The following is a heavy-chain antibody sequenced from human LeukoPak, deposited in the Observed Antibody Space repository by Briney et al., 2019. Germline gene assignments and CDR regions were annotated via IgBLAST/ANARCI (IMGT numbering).Heavy chain of an antibody. CDR3: AKYSGNYFGDY. CDR1: GFTFSSYW. D-gene: IGHD1-26*01. J-gene: IGHJ4*02. V-gene: IGHV3-7*03. CDR2: IKQDGSEK. Sequence: GGSLRLSCAASGFTFSSYWMSWVRQAPGKGLEWVANIKQDGSEKYYVDSVKGRFTISRDNAKNSLYLQMNSLRAEDTAIYYCAKYSGNYFGDYWGPGNLVTVSS.